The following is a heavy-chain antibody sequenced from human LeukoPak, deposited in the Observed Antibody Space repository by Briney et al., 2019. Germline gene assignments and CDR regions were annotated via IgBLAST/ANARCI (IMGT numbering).Heavy chain of an antibody. Sequence: PGGSLRLSCAASGFTFSSYGMHWVRQAPGKGLEGVAVISYDGSNKYYADSVKGRFTISRDNSKNTLYLQMNSLRAEDTAVYYCAKGQRIYYFDHWGQGTLVTVSS. CDR2: ISYDGSNK. CDR3: AKGQRIYYFDH. CDR1: GFTFSSYG. J-gene: IGHJ4*02. V-gene: IGHV3-30*18. D-gene: IGHD2-15*01.